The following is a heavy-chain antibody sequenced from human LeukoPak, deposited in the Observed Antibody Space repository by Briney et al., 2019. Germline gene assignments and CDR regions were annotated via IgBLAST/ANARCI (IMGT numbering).Heavy chain of an antibody. D-gene: IGHD3-9*01. CDR3: AKWGDYDVLTGYYVSDY. V-gene: IGHV3-23*01. CDR2: ITGSGGNT. Sequence: PGGSLRLSCVASGFTFSNYAMSWVRQAPGKGLEWVSDITGSGGNTYYADSVKGRFTISRDNAKNTVFLQMNSLRAEDTAVYYCAKWGDYDVLTGYYVSDYWGQGTLVTVSS. CDR1: GFTFSNYA. J-gene: IGHJ4*02.